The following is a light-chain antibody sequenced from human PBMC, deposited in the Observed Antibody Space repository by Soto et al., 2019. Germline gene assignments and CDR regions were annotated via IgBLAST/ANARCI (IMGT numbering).Light chain of an antibody. CDR3: QQYDTRHT. J-gene: IGKJ4*01. Sequence: EIVMTQSPGTLSVSPGERATLSCRASQSISRNLAWYQQRPGQAPRLVIYGASIRATGTPARFSGSGSGTDFTLTISSLQSEDFAVYFCQQYDTRHTFDGGTKVEIK. CDR2: GAS. V-gene: IGKV3-15*01. CDR1: QSISRN.